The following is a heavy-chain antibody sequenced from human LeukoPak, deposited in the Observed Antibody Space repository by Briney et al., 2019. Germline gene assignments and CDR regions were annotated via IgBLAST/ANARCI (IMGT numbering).Heavy chain of an antibody. CDR1: GGSISSYY. CDR3: ARGVFWSGYRQMYYFDY. CDR2: IYYSGST. J-gene: IGHJ4*02. D-gene: IGHD3-3*01. V-gene: IGHV4-59*01. Sequence: PSETLSLTCTVSGGSISSYYWSWIRQPPGKGLEWIGYIYYSGSTNYNPSLKSRVTISVDTSKNQFSLKLSSVTAADTAVYYCARGVFWSGYRQMYYFDYWGQGTLVTVSS.